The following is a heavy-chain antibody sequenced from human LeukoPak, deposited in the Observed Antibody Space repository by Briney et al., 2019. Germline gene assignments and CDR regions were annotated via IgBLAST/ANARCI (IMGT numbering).Heavy chain of an antibody. CDR2: IYHSGST. D-gene: IGHD3-22*01. CDR1: GYSISSGYY. V-gene: IGHV4-38-2*02. CDR3: ARGHYYDSSGTPPGGHDY. J-gene: IGHJ4*02. Sequence: SETLSLTCTVSGYSISSGYYWGWIRQPPGKGLEWIGSIYHSGSTYYNPSLKSRVTISVDTSKNQFSLKLISMTAADTAVYYCARGHYYDSSGTPPGGHDYWGQGTLVTVSS.